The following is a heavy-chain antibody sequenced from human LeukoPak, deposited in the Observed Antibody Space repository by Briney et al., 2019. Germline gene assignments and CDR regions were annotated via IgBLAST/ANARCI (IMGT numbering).Heavy chain of an antibody. CDR3: ARSRVRFLEWLLSDYYYYYGMDV. Sequence: ASVKVSCKASGYTFTSYDINWVRQATGQGLEWMGWMNPNSGNTGYAQKFQGRVTMTRNTSISTAYMELSSLRSEDTAVYYCARSRVRFLEWLLSDYYYYYGMDVWGQGTTVTVSS. CDR2: MNPNSGNT. D-gene: IGHD3-3*01. V-gene: IGHV1-8*01. J-gene: IGHJ6*02. CDR1: GYTFTSYD.